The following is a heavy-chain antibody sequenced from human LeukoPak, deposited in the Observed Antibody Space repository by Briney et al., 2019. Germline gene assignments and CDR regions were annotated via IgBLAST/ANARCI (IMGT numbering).Heavy chain of an antibody. D-gene: IGHD3-22*01. J-gene: IGHJ3*02. V-gene: IGHV4-59*01. Sequence: PSETLSLTCTVSGGSISSYYWSWIRQPPGKGLEWIGYIYYSGSTNYNPSLKSRVTISVDTSKNQFSLKLSSVTAADTAVYYCARDEYYYDSSGYYYLVAFDIWGQGTMVTVSS. CDR3: ARDEYYYDSSGYYYLVAFDI. CDR2: IYYSGST. CDR1: GGSISSYY.